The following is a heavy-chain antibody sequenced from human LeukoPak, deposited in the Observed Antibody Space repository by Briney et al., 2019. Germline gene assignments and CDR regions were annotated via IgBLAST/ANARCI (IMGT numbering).Heavy chain of an antibody. CDR3: ARTTRVRLGELSY. Sequence: GGSLRLSCAASGFTFSRYAMIWVRQAPGKGLEWVSFISDSGGNTYYSDSVKGRFTISRDNAKNSLYLQMNSLRAEDTAVYYCARTTRVRLGELSYWGQGTLVTVSS. V-gene: IGHV3-23*01. CDR1: GFTFSRYA. J-gene: IGHJ4*02. CDR2: ISDSGGNT. D-gene: IGHD3-16*02.